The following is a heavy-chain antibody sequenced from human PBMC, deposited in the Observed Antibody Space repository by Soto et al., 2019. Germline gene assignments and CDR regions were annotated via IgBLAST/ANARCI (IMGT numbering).Heavy chain of an antibody. CDR1: GFTFDYYW. CDR3: ARGDRGGFDL. D-gene: IGHD3-10*01. J-gene: IGHJ3*01. Sequence: EVQLVESGGGLVQPGESLRLSCAASGFTFDYYWMHWVRQAPGKGLVWVSRVHSDGTTTTYADPVKGRFTISRDNARNTVSLQLSSVRAEETAIYYCARGDRGGFDLWGHGTVVTVSS. CDR2: VHSDGTTT. V-gene: IGHV3-74*01.